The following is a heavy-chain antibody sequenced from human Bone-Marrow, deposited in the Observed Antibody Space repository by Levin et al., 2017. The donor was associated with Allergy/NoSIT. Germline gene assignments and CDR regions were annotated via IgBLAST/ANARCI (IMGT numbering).Heavy chain of an antibody. J-gene: IGHJ4*02. CDR1: GDSISSDYY. D-gene: IGHD1-1*01. CDR2: IYRTGRT. CDR3: ARDINPSVYNYAH. V-gene: IGHV4-38-2*02. Sequence: SETLSLTCTVSGDSISSDYYWAWIRQPPGKGLEWIGSIYRTGRTYYYPSLKSRVAISLDTSKNHFALQLTSVTAADTAVYYCARDINPSVYNYAHWGQGILVTVSS.